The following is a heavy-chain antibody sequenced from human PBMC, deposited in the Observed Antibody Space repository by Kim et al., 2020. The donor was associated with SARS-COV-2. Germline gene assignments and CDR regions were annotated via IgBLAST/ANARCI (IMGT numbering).Heavy chain of an antibody. J-gene: IGHJ6*02. CDR3: ARDVQQLVFYYYGMDV. Sequence: GGSLRLSCAASGFTFSSYAMNWVRQAPGKGLEWVSSISSSGSTTYYADSVKGRFTISRDNAKNSLYLQMNSLRAEDTAVYYCARDVQQLVFYYYGMDVWGQGTTVTVSS. CDR1: GFTFSSYA. CDR2: ISSSGSTT. D-gene: IGHD6-13*01. V-gene: IGHV3-48*03.